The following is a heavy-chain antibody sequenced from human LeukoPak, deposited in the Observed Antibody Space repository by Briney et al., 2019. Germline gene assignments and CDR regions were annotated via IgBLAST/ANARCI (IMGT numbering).Heavy chain of an antibody. D-gene: IGHD3-22*01. CDR2: IKSKTDGGTT. CDR3: ATDLCGGYDN. J-gene: IGHJ4*02. V-gene: IGHV3-15*01. CDR1: GFTFSNAW. Sequence: KPGGSLRLSCAVSGFTFSNAWMSWVRQAPGKGLEWVGRIKSKTDGGTTDYVAPVKGRFTISRDDSQNTLYLQMNTLKTEDTAMYYCATDLCGGYDNWGQGTLVTVSS.